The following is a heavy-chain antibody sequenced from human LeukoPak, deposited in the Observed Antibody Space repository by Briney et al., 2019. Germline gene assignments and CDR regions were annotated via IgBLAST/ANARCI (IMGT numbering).Heavy chain of an antibody. J-gene: IGHJ5*02. D-gene: IGHD6-19*01. Sequence: SETLSLPFTVPGDSISSYYWSWIRPPAGKGLEWIGRVYVTGSTNLNPALQSRVTMSVDTSKNQFSLKLTSVTAADTAVYYCARDRQWLVDHWGQGTLVTVSS. CDR2: VYVTGST. CDR1: GDSISSYY. CDR3: ARDRQWLVDH. V-gene: IGHV4-4*07.